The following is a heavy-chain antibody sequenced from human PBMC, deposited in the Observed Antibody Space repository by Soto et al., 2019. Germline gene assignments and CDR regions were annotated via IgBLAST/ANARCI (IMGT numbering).Heavy chain of an antibody. J-gene: IGHJ6*02. D-gene: IGHD3-22*01. CDR2: IKQDGSEK. V-gene: IGHV3-7*04. CDR3: ARFYYDSSGYLPSPYYYYYGMDV. Sequence: PGGSLRLSCAASGFTFSSYWMSWVRQAPGKGLEWVANIKQDGSEKYYVDSVKGRFTISRDNAKNSLYLQMNSLRAEDTAVYYCARFYYDSSGYLPSPYYYYYGMDVLGQGTTVTVSS. CDR1: GFTFSSYW.